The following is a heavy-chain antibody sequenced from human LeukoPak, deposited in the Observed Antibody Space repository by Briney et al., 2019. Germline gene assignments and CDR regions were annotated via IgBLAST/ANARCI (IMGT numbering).Heavy chain of an antibody. Sequence: GGSLRLSCAASGFTFSSYSMNWVRQAPGKGLEWVSSISSSSSYIYYADSVKGRFTISRDNAKNSLYLQMNSLRAEDTAVYYCARDSTYYYDSSGYPPDYWGQGTLVTVFS. CDR1: GFTFSSYS. J-gene: IGHJ4*02. D-gene: IGHD3-22*01. CDR2: ISSSSSYI. V-gene: IGHV3-21*01. CDR3: ARDSTYYYDSSGYPPDY.